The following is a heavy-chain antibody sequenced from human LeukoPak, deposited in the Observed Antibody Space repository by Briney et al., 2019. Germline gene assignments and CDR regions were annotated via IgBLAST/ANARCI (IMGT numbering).Heavy chain of an antibody. Sequence: GGSLRLSCAASGFTFSSYGMHWVRQALGKGREGVAGISYDGSNKYYADSVKGRFTISRENYKKTVYLEMNSLGAEDTAVYYCAKILAYGEDVWGQGTTVTVSS. J-gene: IGHJ6*02. CDR1: GFTFSSYG. CDR2: ISYDGSNK. CDR3: AKILAYGEDV. V-gene: IGHV3-30*18. D-gene: IGHD2-15*01.